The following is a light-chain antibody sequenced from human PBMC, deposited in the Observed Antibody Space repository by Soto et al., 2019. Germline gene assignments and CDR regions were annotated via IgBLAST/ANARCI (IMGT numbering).Light chain of an antibody. V-gene: IGKV3-20*01. CDR3: QQFSSYPLT. Sequence: EFVLTQSPGTLSLSRGERATLSCRASQTVRNNYLAWYQQKPGQAPRLLIYDASSRATGIPDRFSGGGSGTDLTLTISRLEPEDFAVYYCQQFSSYPLTFGGGTKVEIK. J-gene: IGKJ4*01. CDR2: DAS. CDR1: QTVRNNY.